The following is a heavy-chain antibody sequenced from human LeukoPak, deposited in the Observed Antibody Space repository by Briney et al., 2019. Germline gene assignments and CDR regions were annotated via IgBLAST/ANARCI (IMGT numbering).Heavy chain of an antibody. J-gene: IGHJ4*02. Sequence: SETLSLTCTVYGGSFSGHFWSWIRQPPGKGLEWIGEIYHSGGTNYHPPLKSRVTISVDTSKNQFSLTLSSVTAADTAVYYCARVLAKMDSSPQDYWGQGTLVTVSS. D-gene: IGHD6-13*01. CDR1: GGSFSGHF. CDR2: IYHSGGT. V-gene: IGHV4-34*01. CDR3: ARVLAKMDSSPQDY.